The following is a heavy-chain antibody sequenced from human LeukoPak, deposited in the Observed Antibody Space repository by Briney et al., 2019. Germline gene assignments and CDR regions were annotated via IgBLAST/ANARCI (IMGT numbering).Heavy chain of an antibody. CDR2: IKSKTDGGTA. Sequence: GGSLRLSCAASGFTFSNAWMSWIRQAPGKGLEWIGRIKSKTDGGTADYAAPVKGRFSISRDDSKNTLHLQMNSLKTEDTAVYYCTTGMYSSDWLWGQGTLVTVSS. D-gene: IGHD6-19*01. CDR3: TTGMYSSDWL. V-gene: IGHV3-15*01. CDR1: GFTFSNAW. J-gene: IGHJ4*02.